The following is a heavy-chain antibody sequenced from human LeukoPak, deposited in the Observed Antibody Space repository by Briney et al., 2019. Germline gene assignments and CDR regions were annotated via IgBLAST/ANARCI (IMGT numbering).Heavy chain of an antibody. Sequence: GGSLRLSCAASGFTFSSYAMSWVRQAPGKGLEGVSAISGSGGSTYYADSVKGRFTISRDNSKNTLYLQMNSLRAEDTAVYYCAKVLTYYYDSSGYATDYWGQGTLVTVSS. CDR1: GFTFSSYA. CDR2: ISGSGGST. CDR3: AKVLTYYYDSSGYATDY. V-gene: IGHV3-23*01. J-gene: IGHJ4*02. D-gene: IGHD3-22*01.